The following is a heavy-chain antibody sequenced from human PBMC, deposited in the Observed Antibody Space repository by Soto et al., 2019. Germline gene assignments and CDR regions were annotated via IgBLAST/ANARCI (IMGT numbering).Heavy chain of an antibody. Sequence: GGSLRLSCAASGFTFSSYAMSWVRQAPGKEWVSAISGSGGSTYYADSVKGRFTISRDNSKNTLYLQMNSLRAEDTAVYYCAKDTNLIAATSPGYYWGQGTLVTVSS. CDR2: ISGSGGST. CDR3: AKDTNLIAATSPGYY. V-gene: IGHV3-23*01. D-gene: IGHD6-6*01. CDR1: GFTFSSYA. J-gene: IGHJ4*02.